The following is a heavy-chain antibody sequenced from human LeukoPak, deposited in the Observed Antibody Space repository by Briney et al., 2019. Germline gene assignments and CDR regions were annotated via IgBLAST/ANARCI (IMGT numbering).Heavy chain of an antibody. CDR1: GGTFSSYA. CDR3: ARSWGSHYYSMDV. J-gene: IGHJ6*04. CDR2: IIPIFGTA. D-gene: IGHD7-27*01. V-gene: IGHV1-69*06. Sequence: ASVTVSCKASGGTFSSYAISWVRQAPGQGLEWMGGIIPIFGTANYAQKFQGRVTITADKSTSTAYMELSSLRSEDTAVYYCARSWGSHYYSMDVWGKGTTVTVSS.